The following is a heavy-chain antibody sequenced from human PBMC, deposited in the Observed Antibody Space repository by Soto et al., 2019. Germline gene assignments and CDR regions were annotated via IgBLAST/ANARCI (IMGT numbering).Heavy chain of an antibody. J-gene: IGHJ6*02. CDR3: ARDEGDGYNYYYYGMDV. Sequence: ASVKVSCKASGYTFTSYGISWVRQAPGQGLEWMGWISAYNGNTNYAQKLQGRVTMTTDTSTSTAYMELRSLRSDDMAVYYCARDEGDGYNYYYYGMDVWGQGTTVTVSS. V-gene: IGHV1-18*03. D-gene: IGHD5-12*01. CDR2: ISAYNGNT. CDR1: GYTFTSYG.